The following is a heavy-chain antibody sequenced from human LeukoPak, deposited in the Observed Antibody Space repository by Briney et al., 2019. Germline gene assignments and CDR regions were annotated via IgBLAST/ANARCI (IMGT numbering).Heavy chain of an antibody. J-gene: IGHJ4*02. Sequence: PSETLSLTCTVCGGSISSYYWSWIRQRPGKGLEWIGYIYYSGSTNYNPPLKSRVTISVDTSKNQVSLKLSSVTAADTAAYYCARVGTYGSGSYLSWLDYWGQGTLVTVSS. CDR1: GGSISSYY. D-gene: IGHD3-10*01. V-gene: IGHV4-59*01. CDR2: IYYSGST. CDR3: ARVGTYGSGSYLSWLDY.